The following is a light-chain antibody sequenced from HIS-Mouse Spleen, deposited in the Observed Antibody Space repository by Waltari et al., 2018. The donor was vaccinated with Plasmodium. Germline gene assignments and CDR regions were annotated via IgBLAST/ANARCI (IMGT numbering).Light chain of an antibody. V-gene: IGLV3-10*01. J-gene: IGLJ3*02. CDR3: YSTDSSGNHRV. CDR2: EDS. CDR1: ALPKKY. Sequence: SYELTQPPSVSVSPGQTARLTCSGDALPKKYAYWYQQKSGQAPLLVIYEDSKRPPGIPERVSGSSSGTMATLTISGAQVEDEADYYCYSTDSSGNHRVFGGGTKLTVL.